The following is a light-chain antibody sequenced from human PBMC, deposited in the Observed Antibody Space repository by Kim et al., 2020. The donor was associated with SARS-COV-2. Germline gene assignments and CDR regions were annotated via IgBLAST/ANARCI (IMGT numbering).Light chain of an antibody. CDR3: NSRDSSGNHWV. V-gene: IGLV3-19*01. CDR1: SLRSSY. CDR2: GKN. Sequence: ASGQTGSITCQGDSLRSSYAGWYQQKAGQAPLLVIYGKNNRPSGIPDRFSGSSSGNTASLTITGAQAEDEADYYCNSRDSSGNHWVFGGGTKLTVL. J-gene: IGLJ3*02.